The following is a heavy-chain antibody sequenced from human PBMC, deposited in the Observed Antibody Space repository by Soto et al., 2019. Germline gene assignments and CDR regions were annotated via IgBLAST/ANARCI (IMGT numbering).Heavy chain of an antibody. V-gene: IGHV3-30*18. D-gene: IGHD3-22*01. Sequence: QVQLVESGGGVVQPGRSLRLSCAASGFTFSSYGMHWVRQAPGKGLEWVAVISYDGSNKYYADSVKGRFTISRDNSKNTLYRQMNSLRAEDTAVYYCAKSTMTLANNWFDPWGQGTLVTVSS. CDR1: GFTFSSYG. CDR2: ISYDGSNK. CDR3: AKSTMTLANNWFDP. J-gene: IGHJ5*02.